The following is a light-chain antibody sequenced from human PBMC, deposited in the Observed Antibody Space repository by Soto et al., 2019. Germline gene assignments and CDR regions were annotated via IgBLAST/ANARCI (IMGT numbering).Light chain of an antibody. V-gene: IGKV3-11*01. J-gene: IGKJ5*01. CDR1: QSVRSY. CDR2: DAS. CDR3: QQRKNWPPIT. Sequence: EIVLTQSPATLSLSPGERVTLSCRASQSVRSYLAWYQQKPGQAPRLLIYDASNRATGIPARFSGSGSGTDFTLVISSLEPEDSAVYYCQQRKNWPPITFGQGTRLEIK.